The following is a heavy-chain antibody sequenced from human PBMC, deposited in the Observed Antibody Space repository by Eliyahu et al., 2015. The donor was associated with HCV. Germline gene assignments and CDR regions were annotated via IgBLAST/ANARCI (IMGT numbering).Heavy chain of an antibody. CDR1: GFPFSRYS. CDR3: ATEGVSGDWFDP. CDR2: ISSSSTFI. V-gene: IGHV3-21*01. D-gene: IGHD3-10*01. Sequence: EMQLVESGGGLVKPGGSLRLSCVASGFPFSRYSMNWVRQAPGKGLEWVSYISSSSTFIYYADSVKGRFTISRDNAKNSLYLQMNTLRAEDTAVYYCATEGVSGDWFDPWDQGTLVTVSS. J-gene: IGHJ5*02.